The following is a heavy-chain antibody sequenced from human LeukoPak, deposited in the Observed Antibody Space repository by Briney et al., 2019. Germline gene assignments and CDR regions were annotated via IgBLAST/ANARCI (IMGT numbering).Heavy chain of an antibody. J-gene: IGHJ4*02. V-gene: IGHV4-59*01. CDR1: GGSISSYF. D-gene: IGHD2-15*01. CDR3: ARGFCSGGTCYRTFFDQ. CDR2: ISYSGST. Sequence: SETLSLTCTVSGGSISSYFWNWIQQPPGKGLEWIGYISYSGSTTYNSTLKSRVTISVDTSKNQFSLKLTSVTAADTAVYYCARGFCSGGTCYRTFFDQWGQGTLVSVSS.